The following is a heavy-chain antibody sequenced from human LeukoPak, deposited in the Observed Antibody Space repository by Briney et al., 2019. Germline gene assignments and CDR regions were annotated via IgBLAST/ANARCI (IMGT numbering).Heavy chain of an antibody. CDR2: TYISGST. CDR3: TRGQGWTDY. V-gene: IGHV4-4*07. CDR1: GTSISGYY. J-gene: IGHJ4*02. D-gene: IGHD6-19*01. Sequence: SETLSLTCTVSGTSISGYYWTWIRQPAGKGLEWIGRTYISGSTDYNPSLASRVTMSVDTSKNQFSLKLNSVTAADTAIYYCTRGQGWTDYWGQGTLVTVSS.